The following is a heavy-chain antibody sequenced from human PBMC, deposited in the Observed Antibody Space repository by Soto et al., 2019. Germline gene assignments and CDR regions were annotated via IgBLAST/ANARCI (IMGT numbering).Heavy chain of an antibody. CDR2: IKEDGSEK. CDR3: ARARWEPLPDC. D-gene: IGHD1-26*01. CDR1: GFTFSTYW. V-gene: IGHV3-7*04. J-gene: IGHJ4*02. Sequence: EVKLVESGGGLVQPGGSLRLSCAASGFTFSTYWMHWVRQAPGEGLAWVATIKEDGSEKYYVDSVKGRFTISRDNAKNSLYLQMNSLRVDETGVYYCARARWEPLPDCWGQGTLVTVAA.